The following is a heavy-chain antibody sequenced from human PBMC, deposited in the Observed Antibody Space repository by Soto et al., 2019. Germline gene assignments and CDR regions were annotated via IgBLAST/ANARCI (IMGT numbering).Heavy chain of an antibody. Sequence: GASVKVSCKASGYTFTSYGISWVRQAPGQGLEWMGWISAYNGNTNYAQKLQGRVTMTTDTSTSTAYMELRSLRSDDTAVYYCARVPLTIFGVVNWFDPWGQGTLVTVSS. J-gene: IGHJ5*02. CDR2: ISAYNGNT. V-gene: IGHV1-18*01. CDR3: ARVPLTIFGVVNWFDP. CDR1: GYTFTSYG. D-gene: IGHD3-3*01.